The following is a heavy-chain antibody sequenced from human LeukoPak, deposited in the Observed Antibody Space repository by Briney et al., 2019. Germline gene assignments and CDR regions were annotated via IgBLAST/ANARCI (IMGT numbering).Heavy chain of an antibody. CDR3: ARSDSSGYHSEYYFDH. CDR2: IYYSGSS. J-gene: IGHJ4*02. Sequence: SETLSLTCTVSGGSISSYYWSWIRQPPGKGLEWIGYIYYSGSSNYNPSLKSRVTISVDTSNNQFSLKLSSVTAADSAVYYCARSDSSGYHSEYYFDHWGQGTLVTVSS. V-gene: IGHV4-59*01. D-gene: IGHD3-22*01. CDR1: GGSISSYY.